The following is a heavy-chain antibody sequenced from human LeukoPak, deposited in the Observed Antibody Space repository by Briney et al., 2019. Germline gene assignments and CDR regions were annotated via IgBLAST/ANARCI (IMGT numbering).Heavy chain of an antibody. Sequence: SETLSLTCTVSGGSISSYYWSWIRQPPGKGLEWIGYICTSGSTNYNPSLKSRVTISVDTSKNQFSLKLSSVTAADTAVYYCARHGGYSSSWYTENWFDPWGQGTLVTVSS. J-gene: IGHJ5*02. D-gene: IGHD6-13*01. CDR3: ARHGGYSSSWYTENWFDP. V-gene: IGHV4-4*09. CDR1: GGSISSYY. CDR2: ICTSGST.